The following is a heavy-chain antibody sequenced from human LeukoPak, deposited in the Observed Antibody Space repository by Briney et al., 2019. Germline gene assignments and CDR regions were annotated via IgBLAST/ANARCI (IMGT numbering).Heavy chain of an antibody. CDR2: ISSSGTTK. D-gene: IGHD4-23*01. Sequence: PGGSLRLSCAASGFTFSSYEMNWVRQAPGKGLEWVSYISSSGTTKYYADSVKGRFTISRDNAKNSLYLQMNSLRAEDTAVYSCARERVNNGGKGGFDPWGQGTLVTVSS. V-gene: IGHV3-48*03. CDR1: GFTFSSYE. J-gene: IGHJ5*02. CDR3: ARERVNNGGKGGFDP.